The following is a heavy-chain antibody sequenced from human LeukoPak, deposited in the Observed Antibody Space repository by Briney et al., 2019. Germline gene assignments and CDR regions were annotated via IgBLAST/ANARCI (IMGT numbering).Heavy chain of an antibody. J-gene: IGHJ3*02. CDR3: AKVRGEYQLDAFDI. CDR1: GFTFRSYA. D-gene: IGHD2-2*01. V-gene: IGHV3-23*01. CDR2: ISDSGGST. Sequence: GGSLRLSCSASGFTFRSYAMSWVRQAPGKGLEWVSAISDSGGSTYYADSVRGRFTISRDNSKNTLYLQMNSLRAEDTAVYYCAKVRGEYQLDAFDIWGQGTMVTVSS.